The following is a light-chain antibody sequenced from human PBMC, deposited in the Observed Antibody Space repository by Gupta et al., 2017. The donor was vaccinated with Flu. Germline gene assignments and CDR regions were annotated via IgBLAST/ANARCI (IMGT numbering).Light chain of an antibody. CDR2: GAF. J-gene: IGKJ3*01. Sequence: VTLFLSPGERATLSCRASQSLSTSYLAWYQQKPGQAPRLLIYGAFTRATGIPDRFSGSGSGTDFTLTISRLEPEDFAVYYCQQEDSSPGTFGHGTKVDIK. V-gene: IGKV3-20*01. CDR1: QSLSTSY. CDR3: QQEDSSPGT.